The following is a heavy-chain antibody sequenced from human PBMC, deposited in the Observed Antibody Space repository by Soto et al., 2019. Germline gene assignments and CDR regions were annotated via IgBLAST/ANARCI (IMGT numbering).Heavy chain of an antibody. Sequence: QVQLVQSGAEVKKPGSSVKVSCKASGGTFSSYSINWVRQAPGQGLEWMGEIIPIFGTANYEQKFQGRVTITADESTSTAYRELSSLRSEDTAVYYCARDGGRHSGGIDYWGQGTLVTVSS. CDR1: GGTFSSYS. CDR3: ARDGGRHSGGIDY. V-gene: IGHV1-69*01. CDR2: IIPIFGTA. J-gene: IGHJ4*02. D-gene: IGHD1-26*01.